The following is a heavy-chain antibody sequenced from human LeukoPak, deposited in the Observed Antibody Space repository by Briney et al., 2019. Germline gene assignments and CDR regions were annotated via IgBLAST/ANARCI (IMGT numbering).Heavy chain of an antibody. V-gene: IGHV3-7*01. CDR3: ARAATRIYYYDSSGYGAFDI. J-gene: IGHJ3*02. Sequence: GGSLRLYCAASGFTFSSYWMSWVRQAPGKGLEWVANIKQDGSEKYYVDSVKGRFTISRDNAKNSLYLQMNSLRAEDTAVYYCARAATRIYYYDSSGYGAFDIWGQGTMVTVSS. CDR1: GFTFSSYW. D-gene: IGHD3-22*01. CDR2: IKQDGSEK.